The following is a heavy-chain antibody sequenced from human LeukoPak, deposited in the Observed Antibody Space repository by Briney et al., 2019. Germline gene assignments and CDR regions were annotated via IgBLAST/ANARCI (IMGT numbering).Heavy chain of an antibody. Sequence: SETLSLTCAVYGGSFSGYYWSWIRQPPGKGLEYIGEINQSGSTNYNSSLKSRVTISVDTSKNQFSLKLSSVTTADTAVYYCARARYYGSGSSNWFDPWGQGTLVTVSS. CDR1: GGSFSGYY. V-gene: IGHV4-34*01. CDR2: INQSGST. J-gene: IGHJ5*02. D-gene: IGHD3-10*01. CDR3: ARARYYGSGSSNWFDP.